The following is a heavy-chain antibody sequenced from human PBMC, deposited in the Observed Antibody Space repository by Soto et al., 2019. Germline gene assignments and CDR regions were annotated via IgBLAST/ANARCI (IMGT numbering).Heavy chain of an antibody. Sequence: GGSLRLSCEVSGFSVTDSMSWIRQAPGKGLEWVAYISDRGTTIFYADSVRGRFTTSRDSAQNSLFLVMDSLRVDDTAIYYCARVVGLHPHTWFDPWGQGTLVTVSS. CDR3: ARVVGLHPHTWFDP. CDR1: GFSVTDS. J-gene: IGHJ5*02. V-gene: IGHV3-11*01. CDR2: ISDRGTTI.